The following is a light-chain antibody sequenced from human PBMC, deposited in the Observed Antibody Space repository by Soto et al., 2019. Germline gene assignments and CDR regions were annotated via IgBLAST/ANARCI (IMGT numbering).Light chain of an antibody. V-gene: IGKV4-1*01. CDR3: QQYCTTPWT. Sequence: DIVMTQSPDSLAVSLGERATINCKSSQSVFDSSKNKNFLAWYQQKPGQPPKLLIYWASARESGVPDRFSGSESGTDFTLTISSLQAEDVAVYYCQQYCTTPWTLGQGTKVEVK. CDR1: QSVFDSSKNKNF. J-gene: IGKJ1*01. CDR2: WAS.